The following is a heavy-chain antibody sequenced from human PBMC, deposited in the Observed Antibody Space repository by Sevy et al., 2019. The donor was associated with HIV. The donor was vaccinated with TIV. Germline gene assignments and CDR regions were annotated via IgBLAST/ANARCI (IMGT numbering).Heavy chain of an antibody. D-gene: IGHD6-6*01. CDR2: ISSSSSYI. V-gene: IGHV3-21*01. Sequence: GGSLRLSCAASGFTFSSYSMNWVRQAPGKGLEWVSSISSSSSYIYYADSLKGRFTISRDNAKNSLYLQMNSLRAEDTAVYYCARESIAAPPVDYWGQGTLVTVSS. CDR3: ARESIAAPPVDY. J-gene: IGHJ4*02. CDR1: GFTFSSYS.